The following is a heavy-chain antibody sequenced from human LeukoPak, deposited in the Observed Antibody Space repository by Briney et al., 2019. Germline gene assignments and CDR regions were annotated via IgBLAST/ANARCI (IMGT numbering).Heavy chain of an antibody. CDR2: IYTSGST. J-gene: IGHJ6*03. D-gene: IGHD2-15*01. Sequence: ASETLSLTCTVSGGSISSYYWSWIRQPAGKGLEWIGRIYTSGSTNYNPSLKSRVTMSVDTSKNQFSLKLSSVTAADTAVYYCARVGGYCSGGSCHSGYMDVWGKGTTVTVSS. CDR1: GGSISSYY. V-gene: IGHV4-4*07. CDR3: ARVGGYCSGGSCHSGYMDV.